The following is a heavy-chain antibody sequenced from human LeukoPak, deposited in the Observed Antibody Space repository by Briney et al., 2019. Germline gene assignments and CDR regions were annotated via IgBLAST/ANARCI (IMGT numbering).Heavy chain of an antibody. Sequence: SETLSLTCTVSGGSISSGIYYWGWLRQPPGKGLEWIGSMYDSENTYSNPSLKSRVTISVNTSKNQFSLELTSVTAADTAVYYCARDTTTTIAEYWGQGTLVTVSS. CDR1: GGSISSGIYY. J-gene: IGHJ4*02. CDR3: ARDTTTTIAEY. D-gene: IGHD3-22*01. CDR2: MYDSENT. V-gene: IGHV4-39*07.